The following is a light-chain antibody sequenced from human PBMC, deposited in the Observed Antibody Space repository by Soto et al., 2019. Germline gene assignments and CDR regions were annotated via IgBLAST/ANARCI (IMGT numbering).Light chain of an antibody. J-gene: IGKJ1*01. CDR2: EAS. CDR3: QQRDIWPWT. V-gene: IGKV3-11*01. Sequence: EIVLTPSPATLSLSPGERATLSCRASQSVSSYLAWYQQKPGQAPRLLIYEASNRATGIPARFSGSGSGTDFTLTISSLEPEDFAVYYCQQRDIWPWTFGQGTKVDI. CDR1: QSVSSY.